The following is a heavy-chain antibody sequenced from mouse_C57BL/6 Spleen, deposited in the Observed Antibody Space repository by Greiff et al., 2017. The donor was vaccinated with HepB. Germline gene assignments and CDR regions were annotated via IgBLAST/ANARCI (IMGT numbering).Heavy chain of an antibody. CDR3: AREDGYYSYYFDY. CDR1: GYTFTSYW. CDR2: IDPNSGGT. V-gene: IGHV1-72*01. J-gene: IGHJ2*01. D-gene: IGHD2-3*01. Sequence: VQLQQPGAELVKPGASVKLSCKASGYTFTSYWMHWVKQRPGRGLEWIGRIDPNSGGTTYNEKFKSKATLTVDKPSSTAYMQRSSLTSEDSAVYYCAREDGYYSYYFDYWGQGTTLTVAS.